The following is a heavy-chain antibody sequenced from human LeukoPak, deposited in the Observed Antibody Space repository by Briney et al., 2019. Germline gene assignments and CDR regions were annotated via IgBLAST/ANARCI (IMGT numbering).Heavy chain of an antibody. J-gene: IGHJ4*02. CDR1: GGSISSYY. D-gene: IGHD3-10*01. CDR2: IYYSGST. CDR3: ASLYYGSGSFDY. V-gene: IGHV4-59*01. Sequence: PSETLSLTCTVSGGSISSYYWSWIRQPPGKGLEWIGYIYYSGSTNYNPSLKSRVTISVDTSKNQFSLKLSSVTAADTAVYYCASLYYGSGSFDYWGQGTRVTVSS.